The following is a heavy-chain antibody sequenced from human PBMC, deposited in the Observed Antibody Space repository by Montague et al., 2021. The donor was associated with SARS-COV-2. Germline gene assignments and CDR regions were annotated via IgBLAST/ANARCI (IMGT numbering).Heavy chain of an antibody. V-gene: IGHV4-59*01. D-gene: IGHD6-13*01. CDR1: GGSISSYY. CDR3: ARGGVWGWEQLVRVYYYFDL. CDR2: IYYSGST. J-gene: IGHJ2*01. Sequence: SETLSLTCTVSGGSISSYYWSWIRQPPGRGLEWIGYIYYSGSTNYNPSLKSRVTISVDTSKNQFSLKLSSVTAADTAVYYCARGGVWGWEQLVRVYYYFDLWGRGTLVTVSS.